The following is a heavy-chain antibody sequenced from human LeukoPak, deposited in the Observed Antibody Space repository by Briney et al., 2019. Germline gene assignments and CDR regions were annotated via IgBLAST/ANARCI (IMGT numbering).Heavy chain of an antibody. V-gene: IGHV3-23*01. Sequence: GGSLRLSCAASGFTFSSYAMSWVRQAPGKGLEWVSAISGSGGSTYYADSVKGRFTISRDNSKNTLYLQMNSLRAEDTAVYYCAKDRRLYDSSGCYLFFDYWGQGTLVTVSS. CDR1: GFTFSSYA. CDR3: AKDRRLYDSSGCYLFFDY. D-gene: IGHD3-22*01. J-gene: IGHJ4*02. CDR2: ISGSGGST.